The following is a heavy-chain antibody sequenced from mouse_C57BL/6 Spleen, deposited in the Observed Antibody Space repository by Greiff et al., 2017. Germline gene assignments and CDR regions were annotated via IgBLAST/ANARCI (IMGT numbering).Heavy chain of an antibody. J-gene: IGHJ4*01. CDR3: ARSGDYGSSYMDY. CDR2: IYPGDGDT. D-gene: IGHD1-1*01. V-gene: IGHV1-80*01. Sequence: VKLMESGAELVKPGASVKISCKASGYAFSSYWMNWVKQRPGKGLAWIGQIYPGDGDTNYNGKFKGKATLTADKSSSTAYMQLSSLTSEDSAVYFCARSGDYGSSYMDYWGQGTSVTVSS. CDR1: GYAFSSYW.